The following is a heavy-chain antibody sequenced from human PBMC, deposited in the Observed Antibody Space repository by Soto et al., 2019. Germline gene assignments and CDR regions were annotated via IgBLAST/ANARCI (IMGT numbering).Heavy chain of an antibody. D-gene: IGHD4-17*01. Sequence: GGSLRLSCAASGFTFSSYWMSWVRQATGKGLEWVANIKQDGSEKYYVDSVKGRFTISRDNAKNSLYLQMNSLRAEDTAVYYCARAQYSNTVTSYYFDYWGQGTLVTVSS. V-gene: IGHV3-7*01. CDR1: GFTFSSYW. CDR3: ARAQYSNTVTSYYFDY. CDR2: IKQDGSEK. J-gene: IGHJ4*02.